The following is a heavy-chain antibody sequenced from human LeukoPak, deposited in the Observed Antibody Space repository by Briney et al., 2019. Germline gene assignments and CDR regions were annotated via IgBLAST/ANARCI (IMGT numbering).Heavy chain of an antibody. J-gene: IGHJ5*02. V-gene: IGHV4-31*03. D-gene: IGHD2-2*02. CDR2: IYYSGST. CDR3: ARTGYCSSTSCYTRGLRGRFDP. Sequence: SQTLSLTCTVSGGSISSGGYYWSWIRQHPGKGLEWIGYIYYSGSTYYNPSLKSRVTISVDTSKNQFSLKLSSVTAADTAVYYCARTGYCSSTSCYTRGLRGRFDPWGQGTLVTVSS. CDR1: GGSISSGGYY.